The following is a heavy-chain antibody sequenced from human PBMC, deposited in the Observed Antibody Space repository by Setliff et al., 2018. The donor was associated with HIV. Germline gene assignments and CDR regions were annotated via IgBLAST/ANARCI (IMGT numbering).Heavy chain of an antibody. CDR3: ARGVRGVVNGMDV. V-gene: IGHV3-30*02. CDR2: IRYDGNNE. J-gene: IGHJ6*02. D-gene: IGHD3-10*01. Sequence: GGSLRLSCAASGFTFSTYGMHWVRQAPGMGLEWVAFIRYDGNNENYADSVKGRFTISRDNSKNTLFLQMNSLRPEDTAIYYCARGVRGVVNGMDVWGQGTTVTVSS. CDR1: GFTFSTYG.